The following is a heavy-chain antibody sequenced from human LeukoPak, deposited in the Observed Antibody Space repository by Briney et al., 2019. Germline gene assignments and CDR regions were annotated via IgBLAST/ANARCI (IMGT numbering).Heavy chain of an antibody. D-gene: IGHD3-22*01. CDR2: ISAYSGNT. Sequence: ASVKVSCKASGYTFTNYGISWVRQAPGQGLEWMGWISAYSGNTNYAQNLQGRVTMTTDASTSTAYMELRSLRSDDTAVYYCARGASHHYDSSGCFDYWGQGTLVTVSS. J-gene: IGHJ4*02. V-gene: IGHV1-18*01. CDR1: GYTFTNYG. CDR3: ARGASHHYDSSGCFDY.